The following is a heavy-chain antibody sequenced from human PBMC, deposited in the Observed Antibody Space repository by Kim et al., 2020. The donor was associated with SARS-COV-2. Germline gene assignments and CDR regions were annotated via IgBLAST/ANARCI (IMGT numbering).Heavy chain of an antibody. V-gene: IGHV1-69*01. CDR3: ARDSSGWYFDY. Sequence: ANYAQKLQGIVTITADESTSTAYMELSSLRSEDTAVYYCARDSSGWYFDYWGQGTLVTVSS. J-gene: IGHJ4*02. CDR2: A. D-gene: IGHD6-19*01.